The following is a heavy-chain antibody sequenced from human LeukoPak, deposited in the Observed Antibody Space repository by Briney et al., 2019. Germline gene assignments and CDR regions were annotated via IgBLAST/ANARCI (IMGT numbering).Heavy chain of an antibody. CDR3: ARTNTQWLVHFDY. D-gene: IGHD6-19*01. V-gene: IGHV3-74*01. CDR1: GFTLSSYW. CDR2: INSDGSSR. Sequence: PGGSLRLSCAASGFTLSSYWMHWVRQAPGKGLVWVSRINSDGSSRSYADSVKGRFTTSRDNAKNTLYLQMNSLRAEDTAVYYCARTNTQWLVHFDYWGQGTLVTVSS. J-gene: IGHJ4*02.